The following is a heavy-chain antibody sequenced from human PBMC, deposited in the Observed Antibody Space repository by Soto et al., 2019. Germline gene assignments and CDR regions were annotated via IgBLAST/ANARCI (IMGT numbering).Heavy chain of an antibody. CDR1: GFTFDDYA. Sequence: GGSLRLSCAASGFTFDDYAMHWVRQAPGKGLEWVSGISWNSGSIGYADSVKGRFTISRDNAKNSLYLQMNSLRAEDTALYYCAKDRFYRGYYYGMDVWGQGTTVTVSS. CDR2: ISWNSGSI. CDR3: AKDRFYRGYYYGMDV. D-gene: IGHD1-26*01. J-gene: IGHJ6*02. V-gene: IGHV3-9*01.